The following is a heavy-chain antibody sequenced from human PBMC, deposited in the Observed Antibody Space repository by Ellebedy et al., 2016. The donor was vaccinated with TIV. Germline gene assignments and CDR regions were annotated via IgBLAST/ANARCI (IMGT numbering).Heavy chain of an antibody. CDR3: ARDKGKLLWNTDAFDI. CDR2: INAGNGNT. CDR1: GYTFTTYA. D-gene: IGHD3-10*01. Sequence: ASVKVSCKASGYTFTTYAMHWVRQAPGQRLEWMGWINAGNGNTRYSQKFQGRVTITRDTSASTAYMELSSLRSEDTAVYYCARDKGKLLWNTDAFDIWGQGTMVTASS. V-gene: IGHV1-3*01. J-gene: IGHJ3*02.